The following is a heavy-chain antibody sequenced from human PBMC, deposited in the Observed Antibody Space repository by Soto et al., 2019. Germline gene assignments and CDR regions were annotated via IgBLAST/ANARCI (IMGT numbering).Heavy chain of an antibody. CDR2: IYYSGST. J-gene: IGHJ4*02. CDR3: ARDRNGDYYFDY. CDR1: GGTVSAYY. V-gene: IGHV4-59*02. Sequence: SETLSLTCTVSGGTVSAYYWSWIRQPPGKGLEWIGYIYYSGSTNYNPSLKSRVTISVDTSKNQFSLKLSSVTAADTAVYYCARDRNGDYYFDYWGQGTLVTVSS. D-gene: IGHD4-17*01.